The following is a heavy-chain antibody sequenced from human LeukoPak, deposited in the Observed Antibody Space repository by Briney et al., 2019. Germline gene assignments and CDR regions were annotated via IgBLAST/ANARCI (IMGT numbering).Heavy chain of an antibody. J-gene: IGHJ4*02. D-gene: IGHD3-10*01. CDR1: GFTFSSYA. CDR2: ISGSGGST. CDR3: ASGSTLDY. V-gene: IGHV3-23*01. Sequence: GGSLRLSCAASGFTFSSYAMSWVRQAPGKGLEWVSAISGSGGSTYYADSVKGRFTISRDNAKNSVYLEMNTLRAEDTALYYCASGSTLDYWGQGTLVTVSS.